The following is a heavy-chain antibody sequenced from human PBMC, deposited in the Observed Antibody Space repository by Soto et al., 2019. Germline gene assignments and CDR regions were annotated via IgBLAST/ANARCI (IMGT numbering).Heavy chain of an antibody. D-gene: IGHD6-6*01. CDR2: IYWDYEK. V-gene: IGHV2-5*02. J-gene: IGHJ3*02. CDR1: GFSLTTSGVG. CDR3: ENRLYASSDDDLDI. Sequence: QITLKESGPTLVKPTQTLTLTCTFSGFSLTTSGVGVGLIIQPTAKALEWLALIYWDYEKRYSPSLQSRLTITKDTTKNQVDLTVTNINPADTGTYYCENRLYASSDDDLDIWGKGTMVYVSS.